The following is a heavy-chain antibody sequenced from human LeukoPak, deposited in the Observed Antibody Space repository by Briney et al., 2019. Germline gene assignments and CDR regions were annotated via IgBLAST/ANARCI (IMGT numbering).Heavy chain of an antibody. J-gene: IGHJ4*02. CDR2: ISHDGSNK. Sequence: GGSLRLSCVVSGFTFSSYAIHWVRQAPGKGLEWVAAISHDGSNKFYADSVKGRFTISRDNANNSLFLQMNSLRAEDTAVYYCARGGVSVGGNFDYWGQGTLVTVSS. CDR3: ARGGVSVGGNFDY. D-gene: IGHD4-23*01. V-gene: IGHV3-30*04. CDR1: GFTFSSYA.